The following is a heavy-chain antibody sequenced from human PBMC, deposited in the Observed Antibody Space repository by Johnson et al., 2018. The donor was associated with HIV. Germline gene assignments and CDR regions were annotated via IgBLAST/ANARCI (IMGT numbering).Heavy chain of an antibody. D-gene: IGHD1-1*01. CDR2: IRYDGSNE. J-gene: IGHJ3*01. CDR3: ARGYNWNDFSS. Sequence: QEQLVESGGGVVQPGGSLRLSCAASGFTFSSYGMYWVRQAPGKGLEWVAFIRYDGSNEYYADSVKGRFTISRDNSKNTLYLQMNSLRGEDTAVYYCARGYNWNDFSSWGQGTVVTVS. V-gene: IGHV3-30*02. CDR1: GFTFSSYG.